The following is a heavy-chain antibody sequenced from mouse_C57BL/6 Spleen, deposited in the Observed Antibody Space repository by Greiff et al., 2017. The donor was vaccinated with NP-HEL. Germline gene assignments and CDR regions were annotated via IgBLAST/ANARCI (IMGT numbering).Heavy chain of an antibody. CDR1: GYSFTGYF. V-gene: IGHV1-20*01. J-gene: IGHJ1*03. D-gene: IGHD1-1*01. Sequence: VQLQQSGPELVKPGASVKISCKASGYSFTGYFMNWVMQSPGQSLEWIGRINPYNGDTFYNQKFKGKATLTVDKSSSTAHMELRSLTSEDSAVEYCAIYTTVVPHGYFDVWGTGTTVTVSS. CDR2: INPYNGDT. CDR3: AIYTTVVPHGYFDV.